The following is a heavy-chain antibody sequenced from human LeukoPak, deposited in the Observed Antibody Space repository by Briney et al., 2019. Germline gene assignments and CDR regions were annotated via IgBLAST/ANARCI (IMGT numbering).Heavy chain of an antibody. Sequence: PGGSLRLSCAASGFTVSSNYMSWVRQAPGKGLEWVSVIYSGGSTYYADSVKGRFTISRDNSKNTLYLQMNSLRAEDTAVYYCAKEQAIQLWSRGYFDYWGQGTLVTVSS. CDR2: IYSGGST. CDR3: AKEQAIQLWSRGYFDY. J-gene: IGHJ4*02. V-gene: IGHV3-66*01. D-gene: IGHD5-18*01. CDR1: GFTVSSNY.